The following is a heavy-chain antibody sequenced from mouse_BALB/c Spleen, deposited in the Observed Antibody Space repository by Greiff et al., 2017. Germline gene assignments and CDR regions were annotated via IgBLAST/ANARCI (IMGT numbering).Heavy chain of an antibody. V-gene: IGHV14-4*02. Sequence: EVQLQQSGAELVRSGASVKLSCTASGFNIKDYYMHWVKQRPEQGLEWIGWIDPENGDTEYAPKFQGKATMTADTSSNTAYLQLSSLTSEDTAVYYCNAERLRPRFAYWGQGTLVTVSA. CDR1: GFNIKDYY. CDR2: IDPENGDT. J-gene: IGHJ3*01. D-gene: IGHD2-4*01. CDR3: NAERLRPRFAY.